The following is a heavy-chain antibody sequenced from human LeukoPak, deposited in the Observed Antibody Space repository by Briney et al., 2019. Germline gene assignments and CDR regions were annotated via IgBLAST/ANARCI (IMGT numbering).Heavy chain of an antibody. CDR3: ARDRDLGLFDY. J-gene: IGHJ4*02. CDR2: IYYSGST. D-gene: IGHD1-26*01. V-gene: IGHV4-59*01. Sequence: PSETLSLTCTVSGGSISSYYWSWIRQPPGKGLEWIGYIYYSGSTNYNPSLKSRVTISVDTSKNQFSLKLSSVTAADTAVYYCARDRDLGLFDYWGQGTLVTVSS. CDR1: GGSISSYY.